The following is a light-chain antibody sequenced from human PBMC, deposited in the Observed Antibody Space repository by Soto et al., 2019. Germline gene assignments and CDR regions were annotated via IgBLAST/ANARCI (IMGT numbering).Light chain of an antibody. V-gene: IGLV2-14*03. CDR1: SSDIGAYNF. CDR3: ASYTTINTVI. CDR2: DVN. Sequence: QSALTQPASVSGSPGQSITISCTGTSSDIGAYNFISWFQQHPGKAPKFMIHDVNTRPSGVSFRFSGSKSGNTASLTISGLQAEDEAQYYCASYTTINTVIFGGRTKLTVL. J-gene: IGLJ2*01.